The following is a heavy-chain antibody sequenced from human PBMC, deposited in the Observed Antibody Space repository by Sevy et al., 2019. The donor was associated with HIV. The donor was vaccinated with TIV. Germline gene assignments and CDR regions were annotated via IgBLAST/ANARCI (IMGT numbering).Heavy chain of an antibody. V-gene: IGHV3-48*02. Sequence: GGSLRLSCAASGFTFSSYSMNWVRQAPGKGLEWVSYISSSSSTIYYADSVKGRFTSSRDNAKNSLYLQMNSLRDEDTAVYYCARDQSLLWFGELLSEGGYFDYWGQGTLVTVSS. CDR1: GFTFSSYS. J-gene: IGHJ4*02. D-gene: IGHD3-10*01. CDR2: ISSSSSTI. CDR3: ARDQSLLWFGELLSEGGYFDY.